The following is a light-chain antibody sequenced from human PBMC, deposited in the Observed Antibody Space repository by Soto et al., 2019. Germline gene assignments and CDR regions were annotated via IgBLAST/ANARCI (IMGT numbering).Light chain of an antibody. CDR3: QSYDPSLRGWL. V-gene: IGLV1-40*01. J-gene: IGLJ3*02. CDR2: GDT. CDR1: SSNIGAGHA. Sequence: QSVLTQPPSVSGAPWQRVTISCTGTSSNIGAGHAVHWYRQFPGAAPKLLIYGDTHRPSGVPDRFSGSKSATSASLVITGLQAEDEADYYCQSYDPSLRGWLFGGGTKLTVL.